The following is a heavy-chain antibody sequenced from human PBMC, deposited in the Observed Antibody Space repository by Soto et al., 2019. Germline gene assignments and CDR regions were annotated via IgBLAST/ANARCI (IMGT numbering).Heavy chain of an antibody. V-gene: IGHV3-30*03. D-gene: IGHD1-26*01. J-gene: IGHJ4*02. CDR3: ARETASGSYCVGGVDY. Sequence: QVQLVESGGGVVQPGRSLRLSCAASGFTFSSYGMHWVRQAPGKGLEWVAVISYDGSNKYYADSAKGRFTISRDNTKNTLDMQMNSLRAEDTAVYYCARETASGSYCVGGVDYWGQGTLVTVSS. CDR1: GFTFSSYG. CDR2: ISYDGSNK.